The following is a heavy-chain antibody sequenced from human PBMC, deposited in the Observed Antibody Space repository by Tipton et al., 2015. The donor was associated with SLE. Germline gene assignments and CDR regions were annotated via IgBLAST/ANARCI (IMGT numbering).Heavy chain of an antibody. CDR2: ISAYTGDT. D-gene: IGHD4-17*01. J-gene: IGHJ4*02. CDR3: ATGDDYGDYWYFDY. Sequence: QLVQSGAEVKKPGASVRVSCKASGYTFDSYGFSWVRQAPGQGLEWMGWISAYTGDTNYAQQFQGRVTMTTDTPTTTAHMELRSLRSEDTAVYYCATGDDYGDYWYFDYWGQGTLVTVSS. V-gene: IGHV1-18*04. CDR1: GYTFDSYG.